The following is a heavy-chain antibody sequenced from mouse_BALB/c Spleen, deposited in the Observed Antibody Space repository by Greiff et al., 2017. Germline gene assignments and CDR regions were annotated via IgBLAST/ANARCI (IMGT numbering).Heavy chain of an antibody. CDR3: ARHYYGYDYFDY. V-gene: IGHV4-1*02. Sequence: EVKLLESGGGLVQPGGSLKLSCAASGFDFSRYWMTWVRQAPGKGLEWIGEINPDSSTINYTPSLKDKFIISRDNAKNTLYLQMSKVRSEDTALYYCARHYYGYDYFDYWGQGTTLTVSS. CDR1: GFDFSRYW. D-gene: IGHD1-2*01. CDR2: INPDSSTI. J-gene: IGHJ2*01.